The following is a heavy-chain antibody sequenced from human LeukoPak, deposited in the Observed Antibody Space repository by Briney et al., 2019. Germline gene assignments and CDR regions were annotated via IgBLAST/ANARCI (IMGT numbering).Heavy chain of an antibody. J-gene: IGHJ2*01. Sequence: PRGSLRLSCAASGFTFSSYSMNWVRQAPGKGLEWVSSISSSSSYIYYADSVKGRFTISRDNAKNSLYLQMNSLRAEDTAVYYCARGRVYSNYHHYWYFDLWGRGTLVTVSS. CDR2: ISSSSSYI. CDR3: ARGRVYSNYHHYWYFDL. D-gene: IGHD4-11*01. CDR1: GFTFSSYS. V-gene: IGHV3-21*01.